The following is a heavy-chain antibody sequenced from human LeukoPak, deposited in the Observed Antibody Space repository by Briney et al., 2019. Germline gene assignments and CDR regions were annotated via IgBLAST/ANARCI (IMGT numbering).Heavy chain of an antibody. CDR2: INQGGSDK. J-gene: IGHJ4*02. CDR3: TRDRSRAEDD. CDR1: GFTFSGQW. V-gene: IGHV3-7*01. Sequence: PGATLRLSWAASGFTFSGQWMSWIRQAPGKGLKWVANINQGGSDKYYVDSVKGRFTISRDNANNLLYLQMNSLRGEDTAVYYCTRDRSRAEDDWGQGTLVTVSS. D-gene: IGHD1-14*01.